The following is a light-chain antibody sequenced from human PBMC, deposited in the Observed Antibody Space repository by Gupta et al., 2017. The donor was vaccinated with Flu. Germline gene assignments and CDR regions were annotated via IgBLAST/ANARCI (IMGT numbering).Light chain of an antibody. CDR1: SSDVGSYNL. Sequence: QSALTQPASVSGSPGQSITISCPGTSSDVGSYNLVSWYQQHPGKAPKLMIYEGSKRPSGVSNRFSGSKSGNTASLTISGLHAEDEAEYYCCSYAGRSTFGVFGTGTKVTVL. CDR3: CSYAGRSTFGV. V-gene: IGLV2-23*03. CDR2: EGS. J-gene: IGLJ1*01.